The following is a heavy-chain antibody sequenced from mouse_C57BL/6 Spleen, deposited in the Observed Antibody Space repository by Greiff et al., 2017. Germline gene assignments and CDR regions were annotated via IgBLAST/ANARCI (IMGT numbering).Heavy chain of an antibody. D-gene: IGHD3-1*01. CDR3: ARSSSGYFDG. J-gene: IGHJ2*01. Sequence: QVQLQQPGAELVKPGASVKLSCKASGYTFTSYWMHWVKQRPGRGLEWIGRIDPNSGGTKYNEQFKSKATLTVDKPSSTAYMQLSILTSEDSAFYYCARSSSGYFDGWGQGTTLTVSS. V-gene: IGHV1-72*01. CDR2: IDPNSGGT. CDR1: GYTFTSYW.